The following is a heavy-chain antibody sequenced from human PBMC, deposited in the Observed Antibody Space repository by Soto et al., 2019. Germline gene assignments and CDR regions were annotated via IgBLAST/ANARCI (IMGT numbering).Heavy chain of an antibody. CDR1: GYTFTSYY. J-gene: IGHJ5*02. V-gene: IGHV1-46*01. CDR3: AREWDVLGYCSGGSCPNWFDH. Sequence: ASVKVSCKASGYTFTSYYMHWVRQAPGQGLEWMGIINPSGGSTSYAQKFQGRVTMTRDTSTSTVYMELSSLRSEDTAVYYCAREWDVLGYCSGGSCPNWFDHWGQGTLVTVSS. D-gene: IGHD2-15*01. CDR2: INPSGGST.